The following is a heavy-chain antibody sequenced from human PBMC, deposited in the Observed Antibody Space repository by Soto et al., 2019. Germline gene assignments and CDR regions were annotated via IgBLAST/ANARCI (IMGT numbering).Heavy chain of an antibody. CDR2: ISYDGSNK. D-gene: IGHD3-22*01. CDR3: AKMGPLQVVVVIPPPYYYYGMDV. V-gene: IGHV3-30*18. Sequence: QVQLVESGGGVVQPGRSLRLSCAASGFTFSSYGMHWVRQAPGKGLEWVAVISYDGSNKYYADSVKGRFTISRDNSKNTLYLQMTSLRAEDTAVYYCAKMGPLQVVVVIPPPYYYYGMDVWGQGTTVTVSS. CDR1: GFTFSSYG. J-gene: IGHJ6*02.